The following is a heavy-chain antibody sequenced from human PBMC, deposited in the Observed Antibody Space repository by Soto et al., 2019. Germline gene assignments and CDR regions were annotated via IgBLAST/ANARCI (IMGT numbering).Heavy chain of an antibody. J-gene: IGHJ6*02. CDR2: IYYSGST. V-gene: IGHV4-39*01. Sequence: QLQLQESGPGLVKPSETLSLTCTVSGGSISSSSYYWGWIRQPPGKGLERIGSIYYSGSTYYNPSLKSRVTISVDTSKNQFSLKLSSVTAADTAVYYCARPLGAANYYYGMDVWGQGTTVTVSS. D-gene: IGHD1-26*01. CDR3: ARPLGAANYYYGMDV. CDR1: GGSISSSSYY.